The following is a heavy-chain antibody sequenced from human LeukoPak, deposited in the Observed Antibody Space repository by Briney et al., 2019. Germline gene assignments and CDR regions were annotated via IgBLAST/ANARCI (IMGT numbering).Heavy chain of an antibody. CDR2: IYYSGST. V-gene: IGHV4-59*01. CDR3: ARTYGGYGFLDI. J-gene: IGHJ3*02. Sequence: SETLSLTCTVSGGSISSYYWSWIRQPPGKGLEWIGYIYYSGSTNYNPSLKSRVTISVDTSKNQFSLKLSSVTAADTAVYYCARTYGGYGFLDIWGQETMVTVSS. CDR1: GGSISSYY. D-gene: IGHD5-12*01.